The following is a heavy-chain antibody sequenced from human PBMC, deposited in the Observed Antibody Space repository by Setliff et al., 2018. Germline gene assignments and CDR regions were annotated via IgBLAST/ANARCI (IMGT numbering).Heavy chain of an antibody. CDR3: ARGLIAYASWYPNKHTYYYYMDV. D-gene: IGHD6-13*01. CDR2: INPSGGLT. Sequence: KVSCKASGYTFTSSGISWVRQAPGQGLEWMGIINPSGGLTRYAQKFQGRVTMTRDTSTSTVYMELRSLKSEDTATYFCARGLIAYASWYPNKHTYYYYMDVWGKGTTVTVSS. J-gene: IGHJ6*03. CDR1: GYTFTSSG. V-gene: IGHV1-46*01.